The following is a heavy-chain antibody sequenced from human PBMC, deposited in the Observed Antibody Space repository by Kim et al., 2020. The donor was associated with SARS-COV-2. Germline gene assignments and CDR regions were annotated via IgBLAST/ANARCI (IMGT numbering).Heavy chain of an antibody. CDR2: INPNSGGT. V-gene: IGHV1-2*06. J-gene: IGHJ6*02. CDR3: AHIGYCSGGSCQPIYYYYGMDV. D-gene: IGHD2-15*01. CDR1: GYTFTGYY. Sequence: ASVKVSCKASGYTFTGYYMHWVRQAPGQGLEWMGRINPNSGGTNYAQKFQGRVTMTRDTSISTAYMELSRLRSDDTAVYYCAHIGYCSGGSCQPIYYYYGMDVWGQGTTVTVSS.